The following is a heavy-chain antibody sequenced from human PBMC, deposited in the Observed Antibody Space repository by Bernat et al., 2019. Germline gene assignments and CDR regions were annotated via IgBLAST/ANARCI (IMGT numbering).Heavy chain of an antibody. D-gene: IGHD6-6*01. V-gene: IGHV3-23*01. Sequence: EVQLLESGGGLVQPGGFLRLSCAASGFTFSSYAMSWVRQAPGKGLEWVSAISGSGGSTYYADSVKGRFTISRDNSKNTLYLQMNSLRAEDTAVYYCAKASIAARSSFYCMDVWGQGTTVTVSS. J-gene: IGHJ6*02. CDR2: ISGSGGST. CDR1: GFTFSSYA. CDR3: AKASIAARSSFYCMDV.